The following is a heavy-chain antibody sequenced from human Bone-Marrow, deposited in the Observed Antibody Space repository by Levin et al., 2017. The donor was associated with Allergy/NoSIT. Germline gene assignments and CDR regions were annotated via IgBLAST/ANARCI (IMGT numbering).Heavy chain of an antibody. Sequence: LSLTCAASGFTFSAHYMDWVRQAPGKGLEWVGRIQNKPPSYTENYAASVKGRFTISRDDSKNSLYLQMNSLKTEDTAVYYCARDSAASMDGWGPGTTVTVSS. CDR3: ARDSAASMDG. V-gene: IGHV3-72*01. CDR2: IQNKPPSYTE. D-gene: IGHD6-13*01. CDR1: GFTFSAHY. J-gene: IGHJ6*02.